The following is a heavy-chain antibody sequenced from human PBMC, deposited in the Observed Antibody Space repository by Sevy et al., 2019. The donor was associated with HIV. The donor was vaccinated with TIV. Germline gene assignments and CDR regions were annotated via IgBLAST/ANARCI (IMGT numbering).Heavy chain of an antibody. CDR2: ISYDGSNK. CDR3: AREGRWLQYPNYYGMDV. CDR1: GFTFSSYA. J-gene: IGHJ6*02. V-gene: IGHV3-30*04. Sequence: GGSLRLSCAASGFTFSSYAMQWVRQAPGKGLEWVAVISYDGSNKYYADSVKGRFTISRDNSKNTLYLQMNSLRAEDTAVYYCAREGRWLQYPNYYGMDVWGQGTTVTVSS. D-gene: IGHD5-12*01.